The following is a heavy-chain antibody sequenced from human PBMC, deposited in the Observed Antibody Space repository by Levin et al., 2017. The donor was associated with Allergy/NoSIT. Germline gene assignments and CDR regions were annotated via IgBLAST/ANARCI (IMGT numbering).Heavy chain of an antibody. Sequence: ASVKVSCKASGYTFTSYDINWVRQATGQGLEWMGWMNPNSGNTGYAQKFQGRVTMTRNTSISKAYMELSRLRSDDTAVYYWARGITIFGVVTFYYYYGMDVWGQGTTVTVSS. D-gene: IGHD3-3*01. CDR1: GYTFTSYD. J-gene: IGHJ6*02. CDR3: ARGITIFGVVTFYYYYGMDV. V-gene: IGHV1-8*01. CDR2: MNPNSGNT.